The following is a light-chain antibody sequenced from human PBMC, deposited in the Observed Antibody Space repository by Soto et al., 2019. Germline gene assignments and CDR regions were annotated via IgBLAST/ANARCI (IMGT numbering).Light chain of an antibody. CDR1: QRVSCSY. J-gene: IGKJ3*01. V-gene: IGKV3-20*01. Sequence: EIGLTQSPGTLSLSPGESATLSCRASQRVSCSYLAWYQHKPGQAHRLLIYRAYSRATGIPDRFSGSRSGTGLTITVRRLKDEHDAVYYSQQYGSSHLFTFGPGTKMDIK. CDR2: RAY. CDR3: QQYGSSHLFT.